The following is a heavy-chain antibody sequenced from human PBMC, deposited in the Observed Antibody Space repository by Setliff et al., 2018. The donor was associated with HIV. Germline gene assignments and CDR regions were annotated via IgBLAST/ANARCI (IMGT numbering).Heavy chain of an antibody. CDR1: GGSISSYY. J-gene: IGHJ6*03. CDR2: IYYSGST. CDR3: ARGTRGYYYYMDV. D-gene: IGHD1-26*01. V-gene: IGHV4-59*01. Sequence: PSETLSLTCTVSGGSISSYYWSWIRQPPGKGLEWIGYIYYSGSTNYNPSLKGRVTISVDTSKNQFSLKLSSVTAADTAVYYCARGTRGYYYYMDVWGKGTTVTVSS.